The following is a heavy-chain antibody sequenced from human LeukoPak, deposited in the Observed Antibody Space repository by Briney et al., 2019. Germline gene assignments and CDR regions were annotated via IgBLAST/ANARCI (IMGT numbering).Heavy chain of an antibody. V-gene: IGHV4-59*01. CDR2: IYYSGST. Sequence: SETLSLTCTVSGGSISSYYWSWIRQPPGKGLEWIGYIYYSGSTNYNPSLKSRVTISVDTSKNQFSLKLSFVTAADTAVYYCARHGDSSSWNGWFDPWGQGTLVTVSS. CDR1: GGSISSYY. CDR3: ARHGDSSSWNGWFDP. J-gene: IGHJ5*02. D-gene: IGHD6-13*01.